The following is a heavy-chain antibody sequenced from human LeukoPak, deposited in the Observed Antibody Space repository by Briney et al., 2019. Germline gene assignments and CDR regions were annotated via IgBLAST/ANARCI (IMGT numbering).Heavy chain of an antibody. CDR2: ISGSGGST. V-gene: IGHV3-23*01. CDR3: ARDGYSNYWYLNL. J-gene: IGHJ4*02. Sequence: PGGSLRLSCAASGFTFSSYAMSWVRQAPGKGLEWVSAISGSGGSTYYADSVKGRFTISRDNSKNTLDLQMNSLRADDAAVYYCARDGYSNYWYLNLWGQGTLVTVSA. D-gene: IGHD6-13*01. CDR1: GFTFSSYA.